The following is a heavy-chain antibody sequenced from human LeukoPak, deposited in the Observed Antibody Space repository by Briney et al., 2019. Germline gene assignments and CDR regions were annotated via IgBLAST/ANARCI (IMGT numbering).Heavy chain of an antibody. CDR3: ARAHPRRITKFDY. V-gene: IGHV1-18*01. CDR2: ISAYNGNT. D-gene: IGHD3-10*01. J-gene: IGHJ4*02. CDR1: DYTFTSYA. Sequence: ASVNLSCNPSDYTFTSYAISWVPQSPGQGLEWMGWISAYNGNTNYAQKLQGRVTMTTDTSTSTAYMELRSLRSDDTGVYYCARAHPRRITKFDYWGQGTLVTVSS.